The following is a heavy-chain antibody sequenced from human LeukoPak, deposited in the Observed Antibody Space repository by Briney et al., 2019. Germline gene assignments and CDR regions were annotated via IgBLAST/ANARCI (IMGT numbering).Heavy chain of an antibody. Sequence: GGSLRLSCAASGFTFDDYAMHWVRQAPGKGLEWVSGISWNSGSIGYADSVKGRFTISRDNAKNSLYLQMNSLRAEDTAVFYCAIHYYDSSGHLDSWGQGTLVTVSS. CDR1: GFTFDDYA. CDR3: AIHYYDSSGHLDS. V-gene: IGHV3-9*01. J-gene: IGHJ4*02. D-gene: IGHD3-22*01. CDR2: ISWNSGSI.